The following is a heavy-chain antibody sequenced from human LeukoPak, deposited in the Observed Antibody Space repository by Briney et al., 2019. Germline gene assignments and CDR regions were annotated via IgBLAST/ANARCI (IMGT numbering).Heavy chain of an antibody. CDR3: ARGGSTTGYGMDV. V-gene: IGHV1-2*02. Sequence: ASVKVSCKASGYTFTGYYMHWVRQAPGQGLEWMGWINPNSVGTNYAQKFQGRVTMTRDTSISTAYMELSRLRSDDTAVYYCARGGSTTGYGMDVWGQGTTVTVSS. J-gene: IGHJ6*02. D-gene: IGHD2-2*01. CDR2: INPNSVGT. CDR1: GYTFTGYY.